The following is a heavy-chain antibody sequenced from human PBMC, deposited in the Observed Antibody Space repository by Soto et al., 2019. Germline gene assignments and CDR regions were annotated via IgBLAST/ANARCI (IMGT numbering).Heavy chain of an antibody. CDR2: ISSSSSYI. Sequence: EVQLVESGGGLVKPGGSLRLSCAASGFTFSSYSTNWVRQAPGKGLEWVSSISSSSSYIYYADSVKGRFTISRDNAKNSLYLQMNSLRAEDTAVYYCARDRGGYCSSTSCYGARDYYYYMDVWGKGTTVTVSS. V-gene: IGHV3-21*01. CDR1: GFTFSSYS. CDR3: ARDRGGYCSSTSCYGARDYYYYMDV. J-gene: IGHJ6*03. D-gene: IGHD2-2*01.